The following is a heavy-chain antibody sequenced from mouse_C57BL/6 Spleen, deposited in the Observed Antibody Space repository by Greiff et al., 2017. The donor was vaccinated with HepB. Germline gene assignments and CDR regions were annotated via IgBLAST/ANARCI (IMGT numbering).Heavy chain of an antibody. Sequence: EVKLVESGGDLVKPGGSLKLSCAASGFTFSSYGMSWVRQTPDKRLEWVATISSGGSYTYYPDSVKGRFTISRDNAKNTLYLQRSSLKSEDTAMYYGATRGYGSSYPYWYFDVWGTGTSVTVAS. D-gene: IGHD1-1*01. CDR3: ATRGYGSSYPYWYFDV. CDR2: ISSGGSYT. CDR1: GFTFSSYG. J-gene: IGHJ1*03. V-gene: IGHV5-6*02.